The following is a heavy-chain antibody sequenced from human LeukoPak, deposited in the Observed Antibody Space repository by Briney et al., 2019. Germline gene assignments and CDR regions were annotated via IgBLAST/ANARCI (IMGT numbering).Heavy chain of an antibody. V-gene: IGHV4-39*07. Sequence: PSETLSLTCAVSGASVSGSNYYWGWIRQPPGKGLEWIGNIYSSGSTYYNASLQSRVTISIDTSKNQFSLRLNSVTAADTAMYYCARDWTYYYGSGSGYWGQGTLVTVSS. CDR1: GASVSGSNYY. J-gene: IGHJ4*02. CDR2: IYSSGST. D-gene: IGHD3-10*01. CDR3: ARDWTYYYGSGSGY.